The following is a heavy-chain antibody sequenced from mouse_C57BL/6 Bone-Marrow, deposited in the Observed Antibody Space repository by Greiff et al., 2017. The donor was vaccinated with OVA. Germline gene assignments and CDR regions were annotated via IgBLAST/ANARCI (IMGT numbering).Heavy chain of an antibody. Sequence: QVQLQQSGAELARPGASVKLSCKASGYTFTSYGISWVKQRTGQGLEWIGEIYPRSGNTYYNEKFKGKATLTADKSSSTAYMELRSLTSEDAAVYFCARSHYYAMDYWGQGTSVTVSS. CDR2: IYPRSGNT. V-gene: IGHV1-81*01. CDR1: GYTFTSYG. CDR3: ARSHYYAMDY. J-gene: IGHJ4*01.